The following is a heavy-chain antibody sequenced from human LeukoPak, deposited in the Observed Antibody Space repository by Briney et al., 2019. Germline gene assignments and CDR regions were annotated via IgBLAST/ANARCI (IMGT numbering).Heavy chain of an antibody. V-gene: IGHV1-3*01. D-gene: IGHD1-1*01. CDR2: INAGNGNT. J-gene: IGHJ4*02. CDR3: ARGLERLDY. Sequence: ASVKVSCKASGYTFTSYAMHWVRQAPGQRLEWMGWINAGNGNTKYSQKFQGRVTITRDTSASTVYMELSSLRSEDTAVYYCARGLERLDYWGQGTLVTVSS. CDR1: GYTFTSYA.